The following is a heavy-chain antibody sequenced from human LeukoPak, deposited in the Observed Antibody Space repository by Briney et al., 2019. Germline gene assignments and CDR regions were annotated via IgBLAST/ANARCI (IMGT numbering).Heavy chain of an antibody. V-gene: IGHV3-73*01. J-gene: IGHJ6*02. Sequence: GGSLRLSCAASGFIFSDSTVHWVRQASGTGLEWVGRIRSKANNYATAYATSVQGRFTLSRDDPKNTAYLQMNSLKIEDTAVYYCIRGATSGSYYGFDVWGQGATVTV. CDR2: IRSKANNYAT. CDR1: GFIFSDST. D-gene: IGHD4/OR15-4a*01. CDR3: IRGATSGSYYGFDV.